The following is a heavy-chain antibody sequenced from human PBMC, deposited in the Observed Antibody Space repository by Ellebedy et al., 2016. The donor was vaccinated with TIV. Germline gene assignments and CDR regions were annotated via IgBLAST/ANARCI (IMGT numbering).Heavy chain of an antibody. Sequence: PGGSLRLSCSASGFTFSSYAMHWVRQAPGKGLEYVSVINTNGGSTYYADSVKGRFTISRDNSKNTLYLQMSSLTADDTAVYYCVKDSRQTPLLTFGYFQHWGQGTLLTVSS. J-gene: IGHJ1*01. D-gene: IGHD3-16*01. CDR1: GFTFSSYA. V-gene: IGHV3-64D*06. CDR2: INTNGGST. CDR3: VKDSRQTPLLTFGYFQH.